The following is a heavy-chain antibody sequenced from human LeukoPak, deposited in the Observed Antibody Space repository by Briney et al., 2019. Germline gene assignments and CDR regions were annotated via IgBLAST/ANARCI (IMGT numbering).Heavy chain of an antibody. CDR2: IYSGGSS. J-gene: IGHJ3*02. V-gene: IGHV3-66*01. CDR3: ARVGIQLGFGASKVTNDAFDT. D-gene: IGHD5-18*01. Sequence: QSGGSLRLSCAAFGLTVSHEYMSWVRQAPGKGLEWVSLIYSGGSSFYADSVKGRFTISRDSSKNILLLQMNSLRAEDTAVYYCARVGIQLGFGASKVTNDAFDTWGQGTMVTISS. CDR1: GLTVSHEY.